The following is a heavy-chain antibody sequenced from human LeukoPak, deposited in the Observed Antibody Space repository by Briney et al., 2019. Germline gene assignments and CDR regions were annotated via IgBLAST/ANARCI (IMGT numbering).Heavy chain of an antibody. CDR2: ISGRSSGA. D-gene: IGHD3-10*02. V-gene: IGHV3-23*01. CDR3: AKDVRTYNRPVDY. J-gene: IGHJ4*02. CDR1: GFSFSSYA. Sequence: GGSLRLSCAASGFSFSSYAMNWVSQAPGKGLEWVSAISGRSSGAEYADSGKGRFTISKDNSKITVYLQIIRLRAEDSAIYYCAKDVRTYNRPVDYWGQGTLVTVSS.